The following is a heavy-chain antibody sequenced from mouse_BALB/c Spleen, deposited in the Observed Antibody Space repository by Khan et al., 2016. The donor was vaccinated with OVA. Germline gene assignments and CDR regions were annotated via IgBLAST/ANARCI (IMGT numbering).Heavy chain of an antibody. V-gene: IGHV1-4*01. CDR1: GYTFTTYT. J-gene: IGHJ3*01. CDR3: VREGAYYTSDGWFAY. D-gene: IGHD2-14*01. Sequence: QVQLQQSGAELARPGASVKMSCKASGYTFTTYTIHWVKQRPGQGLEWIGYIIPSNDYTNYNQKFKDRATLTADKSSSTAYMQLSSLTSEDSAVYYCVREGAYYTSDGWFAYWGQGTLVTVSA. CDR2: IIPSNDYT.